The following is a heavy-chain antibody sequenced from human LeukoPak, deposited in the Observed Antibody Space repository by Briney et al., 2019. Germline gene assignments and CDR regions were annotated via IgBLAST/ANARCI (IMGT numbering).Heavy chain of an antibody. V-gene: IGHV3-33*01. CDR1: GFTFSSYG. D-gene: IGHD6-19*01. CDR2: IWYDGGNK. J-gene: IGHJ4*02. Sequence: GGSLRLSCAASGFTFSSYGMHWVRQAPGKGLEWVAVIWYDGGNKYYADSVKGRFTISRDNSKNTLYLLMNSLRAEDTAVYYCARDSSGWYSFDYWGQGTLVTVSS. CDR3: ARDSSGWYSFDY.